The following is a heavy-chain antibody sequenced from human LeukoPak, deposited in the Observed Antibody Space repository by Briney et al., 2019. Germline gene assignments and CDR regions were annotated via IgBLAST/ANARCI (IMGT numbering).Heavy chain of an antibody. CDR3: ARDNPIAAAGTLDY. CDR2: IIPIFGTA. D-gene: IGHD6-13*01. V-gene: IGHV1-69*13. CDR1: GGTFSSYA. Sequence: SVKVSCKASGGTFSSYAISWVRQAPGQGLEWMGGIIPIFGTANYAQKFQGRVTITADESTSTAYMELSSLRSEDTAVYYCARDNPIAAAGTLDYWGQGTLVTVSS. J-gene: IGHJ4*02.